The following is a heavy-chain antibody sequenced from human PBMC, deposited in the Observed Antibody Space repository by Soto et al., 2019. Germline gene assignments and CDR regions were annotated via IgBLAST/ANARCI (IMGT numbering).Heavy chain of an antibody. CDR3: ARESYYGSGATVVGY. CDR1: GDSISSYY. D-gene: IGHD3-10*01. J-gene: IGHJ4*02. CDR2: FYDSGST. V-gene: IGHV4-59*01. Sequence: SETLSLTCTVFGDSISSYYWTWIRQPPGKRLEYIGCFYDSGSTNYNPSLKSRVTISVDISKNQFSLKLSSVTAADTAVYYCARESYYGSGATVVGYWGLGTLVTVSS.